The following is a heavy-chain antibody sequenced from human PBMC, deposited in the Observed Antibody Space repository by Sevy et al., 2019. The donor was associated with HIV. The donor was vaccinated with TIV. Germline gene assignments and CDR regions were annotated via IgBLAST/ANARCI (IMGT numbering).Heavy chain of an antibody. V-gene: IGHV3-30*18. Sequence: GGSLRLSCAASGFVFSNHGMHWVRQAPGKGLEWVAVTSYDGSYKNYGDSVKGRVTISRDNSKNTLYLQMDSLRPEDTAVHYCAKGPYGGNDFEHWGQGTLVTVSS. J-gene: IGHJ4*02. CDR1: GFVFSNHG. CDR3: AKGPYGGNDFEH. CDR2: TSYDGSYK. D-gene: IGHD4-17*01.